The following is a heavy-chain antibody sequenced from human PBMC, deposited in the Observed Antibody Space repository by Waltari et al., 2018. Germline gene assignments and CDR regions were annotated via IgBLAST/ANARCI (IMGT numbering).Heavy chain of an antibody. CDR1: GGSFSGYY. V-gene: IGHV4-34*01. CDR3: ARGARRQALNYGPNWFDP. CDR2: INQSGST. Sequence: QVQLQQWGAGLLKPSATLSLTCAVYGGSFSGYYCSWIRQPPGKGLEWIGEINQSGSTNYNPSLKSRVTISVDTSKNQFSLKLSSVTAADTAVYYCARGARRQALNYGPNWFDPWGQGTLVTVSS. D-gene: IGHD3-10*01. J-gene: IGHJ5*02.